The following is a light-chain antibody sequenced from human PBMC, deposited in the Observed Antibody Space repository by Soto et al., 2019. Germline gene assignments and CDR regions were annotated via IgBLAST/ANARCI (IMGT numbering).Light chain of an antibody. V-gene: IGKV3-15*01. J-gene: IGKJ2*01. CDR2: GAS. CDR1: QSVSSN. Sequence: EIVMTQSPATLSVSPGERAALSCRASQSVSSNFAWYQQKPGQAPRLLIYGASTRATGIPARFSGSGSGTEFTLTNSSLQFEDFAVYYCQQYNNWPYTFGQGTKLEIK. CDR3: QQYNNWPYT.